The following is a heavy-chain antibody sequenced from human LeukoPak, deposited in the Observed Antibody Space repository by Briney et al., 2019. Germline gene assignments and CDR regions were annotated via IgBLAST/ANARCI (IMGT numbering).Heavy chain of an antibody. CDR2: ISSSGSTI. CDR3: AELGITMIGGG. Sequence: PGGSLRLSCAASGFTFSSYEMNWVRQAPGKGLEWVSYISSSGSTIYYADSVKGRFTISRDNAKNSLYLQMNSLRAEGTAVYYCAELGITMIGGGWGKGTTVTISS. D-gene: IGHD3-10*02. J-gene: IGHJ6*03. V-gene: IGHV3-48*03. CDR1: GFTFSSYE.